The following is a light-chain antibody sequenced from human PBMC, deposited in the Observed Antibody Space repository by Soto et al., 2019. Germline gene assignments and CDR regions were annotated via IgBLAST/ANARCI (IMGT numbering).Light chain of an antibody. CDR1: QDISNY. J-gene: IGKJ2*03. CDR2: DAS. Sequence: DIQLTQSPSSLSASVGDRVTITCQASQDISNYLNWYQQKPGKAPKLLIYDASNLETGVPSRFSGSGSGTDFTFTISGLLPEDIATYYCQHFYYLPYSFGQGTKLEIK. CDR3: QHFYYLPYS. V-gene: IGKV1-33*01.